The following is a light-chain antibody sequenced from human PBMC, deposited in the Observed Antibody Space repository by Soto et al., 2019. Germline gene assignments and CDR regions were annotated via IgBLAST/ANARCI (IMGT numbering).Light chain of an antibody. CDR2: EVN. CDR1: SSDVGGYDY. J-gene: IGLJ1*01. Sequence: QSVLTQPPSASGSPGQSVTISCTGVSSDVGGYDYVLWYQQYPGKAPKLIIFEVNKRPSGVPDRFSGSKSGNTASLTVSGLQAEDEAVYSCASYDGKSRYVFGTGTKVTV. V-gene: IGLV2-8*01. CDR3: ASYDGKSRYV.